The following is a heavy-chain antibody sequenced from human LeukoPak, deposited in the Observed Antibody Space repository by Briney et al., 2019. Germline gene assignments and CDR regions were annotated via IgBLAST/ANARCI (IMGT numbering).Heavy chain of an antibody. J-gene: IGHJ4*02. CDR1: GYTFSGYY. CDR3: ASYGESGYHYYFDY. V-gene: IGHV1-2*02. CDR2: INPNSGGT. D-gene: IGHD3-22*01. Sequence: AAVKVSCKASGYTFSGYYMHWVRQAPGQGLEWMGWINPNSGGTNYAQKFRGRVTMTRDTSISTAYMELSRLRSDDTAVYYCASYGESGYHYYFDYWGQGTLVTVSS.